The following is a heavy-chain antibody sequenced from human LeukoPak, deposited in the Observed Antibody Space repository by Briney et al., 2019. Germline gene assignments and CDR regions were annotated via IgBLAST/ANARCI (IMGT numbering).Heavy chain of an antibody. CDR2: IYYSGST. CDR3: ARDLPGDAFDI. V-gene: IGHV4-59*08. J-gene: IGHJ3*02. CDR1: GGSISSYY. Sequence: SETLSLTCTVSGGSISSYYWSWIRQPPGKGLEWIGYIYYSGSTNYNPSLKSRVTISVDMSKNQFSLKLSSVTAADTAVYYCARDLPGDAFDIWGQGTMVTVSS. D-gene: IGHD3-10*01.